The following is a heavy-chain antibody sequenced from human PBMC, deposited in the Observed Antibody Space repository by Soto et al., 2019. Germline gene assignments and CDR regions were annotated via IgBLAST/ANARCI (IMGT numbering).Heavy chain of an antibody. J-gene: IGHJ5*02. D-gene: IGHD6-19*01. CDR2: INVKNGNT. Sequence: QVQLVQSGGEVKKSGASVKVSCKASGYIFRSYGISWVRQAPGQGLEWMGWINVKNGNTKHVEKFQGRVTMTTATATSTAYMKLRTLASDETAVYNCARGIAVEPTANWFGPWGHGTLVIVSS. CDR3: ARGIAVEPTANWFGP. V-gene: IGHV1-18*01. CDR1: GYIFRSYG.